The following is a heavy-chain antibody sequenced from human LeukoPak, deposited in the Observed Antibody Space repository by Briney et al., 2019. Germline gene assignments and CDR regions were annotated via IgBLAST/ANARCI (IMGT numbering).Heavy chain of an antibody. J-gene: IGHJ4*02. D-gene: IGHD1-14*01. Sequence: GAPVKVSCKASGYTFTAFHLHWVRQAPGQGLEWMGRIKPNNGDTGYAQKFQGRVTMTRDTSLSTIYMELNSLRSDDTAVCYCARGYNSGYEYWGQGTLVTV. CDR2: IKPNNGDT. CDR3: ARGYNSGYEY. CDR1: GYTFTAFH. V-gene: IGHV1-2*06.